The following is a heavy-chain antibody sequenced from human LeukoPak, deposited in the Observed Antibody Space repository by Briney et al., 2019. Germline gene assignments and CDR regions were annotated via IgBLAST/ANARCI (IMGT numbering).Heavy chain of an antibody. CDR1: GFTFSSYW. D-gene: IGHD5-18*01. J-gene: IGHJ2*01. V-gene: IGHV3-7*03. CDR2: IKQDGSEN. Sequence: QSGGSLRLSCAASGFTFSSYWMSWVRQAPGKGLEWVANIKQDGSENYYVDSVKGRFTISRDNAKNSLYLQMNSLRAEDTAVYYCAKDLEDTAMVPWLLGYFDLWGRGTLVTVSS. CDR3: AKDLEDTAMVPWLLGYFDL.